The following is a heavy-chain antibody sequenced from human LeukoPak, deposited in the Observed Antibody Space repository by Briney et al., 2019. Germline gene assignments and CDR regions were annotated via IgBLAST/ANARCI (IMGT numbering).Heavy chain of an antibody. CDR3: ARDSNYYGSGSPNRGYYYGMDV. CDR1: GDSVSSNSAA. J-gene: IGHJ6*02. Sequence: SQTLSLTCAISGDSVSSNSAAWNWIRQSPSRGLEWLGRTYYRSKWYNDYAVSVKSRITINPGTSKNQFSLQLNSVTPEDTAVYYCARDSNYYGSGSPNRGYYYGMDVWGQGTTVTVSS. CDR2: TYYRSKWYN. V-gene: IGHV6-1*01. D-gene: IGHD3-10*01.